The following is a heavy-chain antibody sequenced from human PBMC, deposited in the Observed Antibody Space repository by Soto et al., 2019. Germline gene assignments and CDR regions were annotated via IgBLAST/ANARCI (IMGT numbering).Heavy chain of an antibody. D-gene: IGHD3-22*01. Sequence: QVQLQESGPGLVKPSQTLSLTCTVSGGSISSGDYYWSWIRQPPGKGLEWIGYIYYSGSTYYNPSLKSRVKLSVGPSKNHFSLQLSSVTAADTAVYYCARAYPYYYDSSGYFTGMDVWGQGTTVTVSS. CDR3: ARAYPYYYDSSGYFTGMDV. J-gene: IGHJ6*02. CDR1: GGSISSGDYY. V-gene: IGHV4-30-4*01. CDR2: IYYSGST.